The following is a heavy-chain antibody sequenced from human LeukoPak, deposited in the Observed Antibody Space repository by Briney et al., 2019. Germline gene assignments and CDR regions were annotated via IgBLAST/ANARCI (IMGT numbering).Heavy chain of an antibody. J-gene: IGHJ4*02. V-gene: IGHV3-23*01. Sequence: GGSLRLSCAASGFTFSSYAMSWVRQAPGKGLEWVSAISGSGGSTYYADSVKGRFIISRDNSKNTLYLQMNSLRAEDTAVYYCAKTYYYDSTGYYYDYWGQGTLVTVSS. CDR3: AKTYYYDSTGYYYDY. D-gene: IGHD3-22*01. CDR1: GFTFSSYA. CDR2: ISGSGGST.